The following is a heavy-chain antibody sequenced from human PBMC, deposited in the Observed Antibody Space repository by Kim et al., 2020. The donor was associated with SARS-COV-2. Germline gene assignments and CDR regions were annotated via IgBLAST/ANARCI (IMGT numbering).Heavy chain of an antibody. CDR1: GCSISYYY. J-gene: IGHJ3*02. CDR3: AGGWLENVLDAFDI. D-gene: IGHD5-12*01. Sequence: SETLSLTCSVSGCSISYYYWSWIRQPPGKGLEWIGYIFYSGRTNYNPSLKSRLTISVDTSKNQFSLKLASVTAADTAVYYCAGGWLENVLDAFDIWGQGTMVTVSS. CDR2: IFYSGRT. V-gene: IGHV4-59*13.